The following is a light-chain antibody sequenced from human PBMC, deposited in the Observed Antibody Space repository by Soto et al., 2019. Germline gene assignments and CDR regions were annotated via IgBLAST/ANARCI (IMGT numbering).Light chain of an antibody. J-gene: IGKJ1*01. CDR1: QSINTC. Sequence: DMRMTHSTASLCAAVGERVTMTCRASQSINTCLAWYQQKPGKAPKFLIYAASNLESGVPSRFSGSASGTEFPLTISSLQPDDFATYYCQQYDNYPRTFGRGTKVDI. CDR2: AAS. V-gene: IGKV1-5*01. CDR3: QQYDNYPRT.